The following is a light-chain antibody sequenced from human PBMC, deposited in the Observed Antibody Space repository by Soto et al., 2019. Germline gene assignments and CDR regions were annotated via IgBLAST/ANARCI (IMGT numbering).Light chain of an antibody. CDR1: SSNIGAGYD. J-gene: IGLJ1*01. Sequence: QSVLTQPPSVSGAPGQRVTISCTGSSSNIGAGYDVHWYQQLPGTAPKLLIYGNSNRPSGVPDRFSGSKSGTSASLAITGLQAEDEADYYCQSYDSSLSAWVVFGTGTKVTVL. CDR3: QSYDSSLSAWVV. CDR2: GNS. V-gene: IGLV1-40*01.